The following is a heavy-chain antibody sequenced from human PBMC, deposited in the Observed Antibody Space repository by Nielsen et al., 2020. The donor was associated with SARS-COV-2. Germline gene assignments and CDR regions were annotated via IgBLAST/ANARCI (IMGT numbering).Heavy chain of an antibody. D-gene: IGHD3-10*01. CDR2: IGTASDT. CDR1: GFTFSSYD. CDR3: ARGGFGELLVDY. V-gene: IGHV3-13*04. J-gene: IGHJ4*02. Sequence: GESLKISCAASGFTFSSYDMHWVRQATGKGLEWVSAIGTASDTYYPGSVKGRFTISRENAKNSLYLQMNSLRAGDTAVYYCARGGFGELLVDYWGQGTLVTVSS.